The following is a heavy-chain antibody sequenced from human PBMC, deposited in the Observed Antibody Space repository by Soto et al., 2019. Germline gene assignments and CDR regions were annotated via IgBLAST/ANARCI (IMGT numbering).Heavy chain of an antibody. CDR1: GCTFTSYG. V-gene: IGHV1-18*04. J-gene: IGHJ4*02. D-gene: IGHD2-15*01. CDR3: ARDKAYVVAATPSDY. CDR2: ISAYNGNT. Sequence: ASVKVSCKASGCTFTSYGISWVRQAPGQGLEWMGWISAYNGNTNYAQKLQGRVTMTTDTSTSTAYMELRSLRSDDTAVYYCARDKAYVVAATPSDYWGQGTLVTVSS.